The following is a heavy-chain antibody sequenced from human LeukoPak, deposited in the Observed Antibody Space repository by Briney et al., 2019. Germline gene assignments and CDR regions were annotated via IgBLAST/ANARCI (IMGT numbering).Heavy chain of an antibody. J-gene: IGHJ5*02. CDR1: GGYISSYY. D-gene: IGHD6-13*01. V-gene: IGHV4-59*01. CDR3: ARYSSSSFDP. CDR2: IYYSGST. Sequence: SETLSLTCTVSGGYISSYYWSWIRQPPGKGLEWIGYIYYSGSTNYNPSLKSRVTISVDTSKNQFSLKLSSVTAADTAVYYCARYSSSSFDPWAREPWSPSPQ.